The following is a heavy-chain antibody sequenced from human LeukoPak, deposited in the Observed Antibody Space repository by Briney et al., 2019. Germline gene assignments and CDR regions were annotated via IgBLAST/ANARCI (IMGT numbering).Heavy chain of an antibody. CDR1: GDSVSSNSDA. Sequence: SQTLSLTCAISGDSVSSNSDAWNWIRQSPSRGLEWLGRTYYRSKWYNDYAVSVKSRITISPDTSKNRLSLQLNSVTPEDTAVYYCARERGIAGGNSGLDVWGQGTTVTVSS. CDR3: ARERGIAGGNSGLDV. J-gene: IGHJ6*02. D-gene: IGHD4-23*01. CDR2: TYYRSKWYN. V-gene: IGHV6-1*01.